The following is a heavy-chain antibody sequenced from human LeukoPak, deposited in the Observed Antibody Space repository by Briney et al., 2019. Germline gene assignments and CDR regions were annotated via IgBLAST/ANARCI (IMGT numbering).Heavy chain of an antibody. Sequence: GGSLRLSCTASSFTINNFWMHWVRQGPGKGLEWDSRINSDATTTTYGDSVKGRFTVSRDNAKNMVYLEMNSLRGDDTAVYYCARSGIGRAFDIWGQGATVTVSS. CDR2: INSDATTT. J-gene: IGHJ3*02. CDR1: SFTINNFW. V-gene: IGHV3-74*03. CDR3: ARSGIGRAFDI. D-gene: IGHD1-1*01.